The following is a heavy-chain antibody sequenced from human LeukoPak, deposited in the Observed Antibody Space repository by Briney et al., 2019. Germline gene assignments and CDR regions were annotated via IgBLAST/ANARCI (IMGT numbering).Heavy chain of an antibody. D-gene: IGHD5-18*01. V-gene: IGHV4-39*07. J-gene: IGHJ4*02. CDR3: AGGYSYGYDY. CDR2: IYYSGST. Sequence: SQTLSLTCTVSGGSISSSSYYWGWIRQPPGKGLEWIGSIYYSGSTYYNPSLKSRVTISVDTSKNQFSLKLSSVTAADTAVYYCAGGYSYGYDYWGQGTLVTVSS. CDR1: GGSISSSSYY.